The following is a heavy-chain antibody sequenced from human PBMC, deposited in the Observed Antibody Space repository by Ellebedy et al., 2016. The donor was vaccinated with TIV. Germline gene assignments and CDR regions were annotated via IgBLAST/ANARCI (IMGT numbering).Heavy chain of an antibody. V-gene: IGHV3-30*03. CDR2: ISYDGSNK. D-gene: IGHD6-19*01. CDR1: GFTFSSYG. J-gene: IGHJ4*02. Sequence: GGSLRLSCAASGFTFSSYGMHWVRQAPGKGLEWVAVISYDGSNKYYADSVKGRFTISRDNAKNSLYLQMNSLRAEDTAVYYCARVRGSGWEIDYWGQGTLVTVSS. CDR3: ARVRGSGWEIDY.